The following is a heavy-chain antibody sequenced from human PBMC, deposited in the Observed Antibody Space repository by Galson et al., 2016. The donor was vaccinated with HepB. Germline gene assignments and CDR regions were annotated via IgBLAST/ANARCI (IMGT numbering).Heavy chain of an antibody. CDR2: ISTYNGDT. D-gene: IGHD5-24*01. CDR3: ARDGKMGPIIYDAFDL. CDR1: GYIFATYG. J-gene: IGHJ3*01. V-gene: IGHV1-18*01. Sequence: SVKVSCKASGYIFATYGISWVRQAPGQGLEWMGWISTYNGDTNYAQKFQGRVTITTDTSTSTAYIELRSLRSDDTAVDFCARDGKMGPIIYDAFDLWGQGTVVTVSS.